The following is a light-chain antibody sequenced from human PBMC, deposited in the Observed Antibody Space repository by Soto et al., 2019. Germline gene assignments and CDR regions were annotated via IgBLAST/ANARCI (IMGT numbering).Light chain of an antibody. CDR3: QQYSASPST. CDR1: QSVSSSY. J-gene: IGKJ2*01. CDR2: GAS. V-gene: IGKV3-20*01. Sequence: EIVLTQSPGTLSLSPGERATLSCRASQSVSSSYLVWYQQKPGQALRLLIYGASSRATGIPDRFSGSGSGTDFALTISRLEPEDFAVYYCQQYSASPSTLGQGNKLEIK.